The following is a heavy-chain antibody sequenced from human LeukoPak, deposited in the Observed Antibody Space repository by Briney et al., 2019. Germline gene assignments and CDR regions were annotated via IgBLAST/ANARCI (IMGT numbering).Heavy chain of an antibody. CDR2: IYYSGST. CDR1: GGSISSYY. J-gene: IGHJ4*02. D-gene: IGHD6-13*01. V-gene: IGHV4-59*01. Sequence: SETLSLTCTVSGGSISSYYWIWIRQPPGKGLEWIGYIYYSGSTNYNPSLKSRVTISVDTSKNQFSLKLSSVTAADTAVYYCAGVSITAAAPYYFDYWGQGTLVTVSS. CDR3: AGVSITAAAPYYFDY.